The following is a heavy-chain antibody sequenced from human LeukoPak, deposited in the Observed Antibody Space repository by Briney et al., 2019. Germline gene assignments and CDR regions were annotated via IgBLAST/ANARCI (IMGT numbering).Heavy chain of an antibody. V-gene: IGHV3-48*01. CDR1: GFTFSSYE. CDR2: ISSSNGNM. D-gene: IGHD3-16*02. CDR3: ARDRGGIGYYMDV. Sequence: GGSLRLSCAASGFTFSSYEMNWLRQAPGKGLEGVSYISSSNGNMYYADSVKGRFTISRDNAKISLYLQMKSLRAEDTALYYCARDRGGIGYYMDVWGKGTTVTVSS. J-gene: IGHJ6*03.